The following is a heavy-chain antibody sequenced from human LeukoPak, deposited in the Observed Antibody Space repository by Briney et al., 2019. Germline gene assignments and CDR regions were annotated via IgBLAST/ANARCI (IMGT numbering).Heavy chain of an antibody. CDR3: ARAKFFDSRFDY. CDR1: GGSISSYY. Sequence: SETLSLTCTVSGGSISSYYWSWILQPPGKGLEWIGYIYYSGSTNYNPSLKSRVTISVDTSKNQFSLKLSSVTAADTAVYYCARAKFFDSRFDYWGQGTLVTVSS. CDR2: IYYSGST. J-gene: IGHJ4*02. V-gene: IGHV4-59*01. D-gene: IGHD3-22*01.